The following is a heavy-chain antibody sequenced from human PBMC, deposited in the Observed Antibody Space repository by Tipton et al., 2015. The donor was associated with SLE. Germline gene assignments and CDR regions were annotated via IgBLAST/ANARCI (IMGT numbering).Heavy chain of an antibody. CDR2: INHSGST. V-gene: IGHV4-34*01. CDR1: GGSFSGYY. Sequence: TLSLTCVVYGGSFSGYYWTWIRQPPGKGLEWVGEINHSGSTNYNPSLKSRVTISVDTSKNQFSLKLDSVPAADTAVYYCARGEGYYGSGSYQGWFDPWGQGTLVTVSS. CDR3: ARGEGYYGSGSYQGWFDP. D-gene: IGHD3-10*01. J-gene: IGHJ5*02.